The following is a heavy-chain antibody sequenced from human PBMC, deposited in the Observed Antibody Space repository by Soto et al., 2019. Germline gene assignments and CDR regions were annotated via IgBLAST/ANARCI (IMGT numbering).Heavy chain of an antibody. V-gene: IGHV1-69*02. CDR1: GGTFSSYT. CDR2: IIPILGIA. Sequence: QVQLVQSGAEVKKPGSSVKVSCKASGGTFSSYTISWVRQAPGQGLEWMGRIIPILGIANYAQKFQGRVTITAEKSTSTAYMELSSLRSEYTAVYYCAGTSGVVAATEADYWGQGTLVTVSS. D-gene: IGHD2-15*01. CDR3: AGTSGVVAATEADY. J-gene: IGHJ4*02.